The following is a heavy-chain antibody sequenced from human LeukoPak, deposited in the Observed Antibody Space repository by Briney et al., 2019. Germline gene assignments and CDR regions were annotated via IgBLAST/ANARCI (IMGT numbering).Heavy chain of an antibody. CDR1: GYTFTSYY. J-gene: IGHJ1*01. D-gene: IGHD6-19*01. CDR3: ARVRTAVAGRDEYFQH. CDR2: INPSGGST. Sequence: ASVKVSCKASGYTFTSYYMHWVRQAPGQGLEWMGIINPSGGSTSYAQKFQGRVTMTRDTSTSTVYMELSSLRSEDTAVYYCARVRTAVAGRDEYFQHWGQGTLVTVSS. V-gene: IGHV1-46*01.